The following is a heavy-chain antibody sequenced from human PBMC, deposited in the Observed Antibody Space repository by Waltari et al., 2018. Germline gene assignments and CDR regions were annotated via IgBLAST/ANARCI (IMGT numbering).Heavy chain of an antibody. CDR3: TRDRVGYCSGGTCYSRWFDP. CDR2: VDPEYGEA. D-gene: IGHD2-15*01. V-gene: IGHV1-24*01. Sequence: QVQLVQSGAEVKKPGASVKVSCRVSGYSLTESALHWVRQAPGKGLEWLGGVDPEYGEAVDAQELQGRVTMTEDTSKDTAYMELSSLTYEDTAVYYCTRDRVGYCSGGTCYSRWFDPWGQGTLVTVSS. CDR1: GYSLTESA. J-gene: IGHJ5*02.